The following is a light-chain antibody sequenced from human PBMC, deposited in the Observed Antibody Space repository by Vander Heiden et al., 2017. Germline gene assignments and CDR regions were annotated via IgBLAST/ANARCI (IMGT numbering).Light chain of an antibody. CDR1: SSNIGAGYD. J-gene: IGLJ3*02. V-gene: IGLV1-40*01. CDR2: GNI. Sequence: QSVLTQPPSVSGAPGQGVTISCTGSSSNIGAGYDVHWYQQLPGTAPKLLIYGNINRPSGVPDRFSGSKSGTSASLAITGLRAEDEADYYCQSYDSSLSGSVFGGGTKLTVL. CDR3: QSYDSSLSGSV.